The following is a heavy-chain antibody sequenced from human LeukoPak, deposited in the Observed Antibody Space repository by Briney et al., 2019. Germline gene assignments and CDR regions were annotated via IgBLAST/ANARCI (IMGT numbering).Heavy chain of an antibody. Sequence: SETLSLTCTVSGSSISSPYYWGWIRQPPGKGLEWIGSIYQSGSTYYNPSLRSRVTISVDKSKNQFSLKLSSVTTADTAVYYCAAYYYGSGSYYINYYYYYGMDVWGQGTTVTVSS. J-gene: IGHJ6*02. V-gene: IGHV4-38-2*02. CDR3: AAYYYGSGSYYINYYYYYGMDV. D-gene: IGHD3-10*01. CDR1: GSSISSPYY. CDR2: IYQSGST.